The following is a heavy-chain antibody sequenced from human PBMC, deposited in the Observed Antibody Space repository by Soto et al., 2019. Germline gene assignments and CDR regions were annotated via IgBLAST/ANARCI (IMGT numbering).Heavy chain of an antibody. CDR2: IYYSGST. CDR3: ARIDGTAAGHYPYGIDV. Sequence: SETLSLTCTVSGGAISSSSYYWGWIRQPPGKGLEWIGSIYYSGSTYYNPSLKSRVTISVDTSKNQFSLKLSSVTDEETAVYYCARIDGTAAGHYPYGIDVWAHGNTFTFSS. CDR1: GGAISSSSYY. V-gene: IGHV4-39*01. D-gene: IGHD6-13*01. J-gene: IGHJ6*02.